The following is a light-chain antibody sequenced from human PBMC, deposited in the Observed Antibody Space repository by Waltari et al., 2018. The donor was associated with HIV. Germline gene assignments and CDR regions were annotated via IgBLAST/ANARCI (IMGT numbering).Light chain of an antibody. J-gene: IGLJ2*01. Sequence: QSVLTQSPSASGTPGQRVTISCSGGSSNIGSNGVDWYQQFPGTAPKLLIYSNNQRPSRVPDRFAGSKSGTSASLAISGLQSEDEATYYCATLDDSLNGPIFGGGTRLTVL. CDR3: ATLDDSLNGPI. V-gene: IGLV1-44*01. CDR2: SNN. CDR1: SSNIGSNG.